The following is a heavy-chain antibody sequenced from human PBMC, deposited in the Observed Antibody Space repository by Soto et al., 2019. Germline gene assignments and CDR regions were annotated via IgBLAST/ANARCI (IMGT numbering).Heavy chain of an antibody. CDR3: ARYGYYDSSESSAFDI. CDR2: TYYRSKWYN. Sequence: SQTLSLTCAISGYSVSSNSAAWNWIRQSPSRGLEWLGRTYYRSKWYNDYAVSVKSRITINPDTSKNQFSLQLNSVTPEDTAVYYCARYGYYDSSESSAFDIWGQGTMVTVSS. CDR1: GYSVSSNSAA. J-gene: IGHJ3*02. V-gene: IGHV6-1*01. D-gene: IGHD3-22*01.